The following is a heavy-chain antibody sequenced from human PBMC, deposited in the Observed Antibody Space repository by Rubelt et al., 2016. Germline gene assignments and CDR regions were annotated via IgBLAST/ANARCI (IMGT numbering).Heavy chain of an antibody. Sequence: LEWVAVIWYDGSNKYYADSVKGRFTISRDNSKNTLYLQMNSLRAEDTAVYYCARDLRSYNGVDYWGQGTLVTVSS. CDR3: ARDLRSYNGVDY. D-gene: IGHD1-1*01. V-gene: IGHV3-33*01. J-gene: IGHJ4*02. CDR2: IWYDGSNK.